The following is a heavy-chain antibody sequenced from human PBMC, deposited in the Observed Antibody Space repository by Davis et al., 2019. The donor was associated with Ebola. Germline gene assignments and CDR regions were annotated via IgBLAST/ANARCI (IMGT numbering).Heavy chain of an antibody. CDR3: AEIYWVRYGMDV. D-gene: IGHD2-8*02. CDR1: GFTLSSYG. J-gene: IGHJ6*02. CDR2: ISNNGGNK. V-gene: IGHV3-30*03. Sequence: GESLKISCAASGFTLSSYGMHWVRQAPGKGLEWVAGISNNGGNKYYADSVKGRFTISRDNSQNTLSLQMNSLRAEDTAVYYCAEIYWVRYGMDVWGQGTTVTVSS.